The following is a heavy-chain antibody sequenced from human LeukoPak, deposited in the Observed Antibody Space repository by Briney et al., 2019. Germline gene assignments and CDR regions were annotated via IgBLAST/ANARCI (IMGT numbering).Heavy chain of an antibody. D-gene: IGHD2-2*01. CDR3: ARGGDCSSTSCYLLFDY. J-gene: IGHJ4*02. CDR2: ISYDGSNK. CDR1: GFTFSSYA. V-gene: IGHV3-30*01. Sequence: GGSLRLSCAASGFTFSSYAMHWVRQAPGKGLEWVAVISYDGSNKYYADSVKGRFTISRDNSRNTLYLQMNSLRAEDTAVYYCARGGDCSSTSCYLLFDYWGQGTLVTVSS.